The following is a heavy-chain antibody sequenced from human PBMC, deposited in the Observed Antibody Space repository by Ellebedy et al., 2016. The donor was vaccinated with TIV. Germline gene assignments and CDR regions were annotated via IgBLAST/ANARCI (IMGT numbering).Heavy chain of an antibody. J-gene: IGHJ4*02. CDR1: GGSFSGYY. CDR3: ARVPSFCSGSSCSRGYFDY. Sequence: SETLSLXXALYGGSFSGYYWSWIRQPPGKGLEWIGEINHSGSTDYNPSLKSRVTISVDTSKNHFSLKLSSVTAADTAVYFCARVPSFCSGSSCSRGYFDYWGQGTLVTVSS. CDR2: INHSGST. V-gene: IGHV4-34*01. D-gene: IGHD2-15*01.